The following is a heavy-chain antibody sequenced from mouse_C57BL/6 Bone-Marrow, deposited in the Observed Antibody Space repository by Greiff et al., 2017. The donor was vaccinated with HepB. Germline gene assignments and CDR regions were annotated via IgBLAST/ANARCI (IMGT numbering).Heavy chain of an antibody. CDR2: ISTGGGNT. D-gene: IGHD3-2*02. CDR1: GFTFSDYY. J-gene: IGHJ3*01. V-gene: IGHV5-12*01. CDR3: AREGESSGYAWFAY. Sequence: EVKLVESGGGLVQPGASLKLSCAASGFTFSDYYMYWVRQTPEKRLEWVAYISTGGGNTYYPDTVKGRFTLARDNAKNTLYLQMRRLKSEDTAMYYCAREGESSGYAWFAYWGQGTLVTVSA.